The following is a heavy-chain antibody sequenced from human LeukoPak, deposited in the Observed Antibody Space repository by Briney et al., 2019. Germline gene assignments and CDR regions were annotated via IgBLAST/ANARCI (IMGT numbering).Heavy chain of an antibody. J-gene: IGHJ4*02. CDR1: GYTFTGYY. Sequence: ASVKVSCKGSGYTFTGYYMHWVRQAPGQGLEWMGWINPNSGGTNYAQKFQGRVTMTRDTSISTAYMELSRLRSDDTAVYYCARPYSSGWYYNYWGQGTLVTVSS. CDR3: ARPYSSGWYYNY. V-gene: IGHV1-2*02. D-gene: IGHD6-19*01. CDR2: INPNSGGT.